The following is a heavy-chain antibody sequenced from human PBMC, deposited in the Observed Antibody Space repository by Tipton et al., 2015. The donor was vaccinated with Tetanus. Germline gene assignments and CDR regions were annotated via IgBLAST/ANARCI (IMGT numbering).Heavy chain of an antibody. V-gene: IGHV4-31*03. Sequence: TLSLTCTVSGGSISSGDYYWSWVRQHPAKGLEWIGYFYYRGFTYYNPSLKSRVSISVDTSKNQFSLKLNSVSAADTAVYYCARHVVEAVPRWFDPWGQGTLVTVSS. CDR3: ARHVVEAVPRWFDP. J-gene: IGHJ5*02. D-gene: IGHD6-19*01. CDR2: FYYRGFT. CDR1: GGSISSGDYY.